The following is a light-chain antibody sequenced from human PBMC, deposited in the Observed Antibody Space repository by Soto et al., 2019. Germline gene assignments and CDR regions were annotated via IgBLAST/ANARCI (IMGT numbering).Light chain of an antibody. V-gene: IGKV1-9*01. CDR2: GAS. Sequence: DIQLTQSPSFLSASVGDRVTITCRASQVISSYLAWYQQKPGKAPKLLIYGASTLQSGVPSRFSGSGPGTEFTLTISSLQPEDFATYYCQQLKSYPITFGQGTRLEIK. CDR3: QQLKSYPIT. J-gene: IGKJ5*01. CDR1: QVISSY.